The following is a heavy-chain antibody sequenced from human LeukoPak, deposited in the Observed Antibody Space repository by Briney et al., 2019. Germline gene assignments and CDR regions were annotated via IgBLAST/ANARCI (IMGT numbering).Heavy chain of an antibody. V-gene: IGHV3-30*01. J-gene: IGHJ4*02. CDR2: ISYDGSNK. CDR1: GLTFSSYA. CDR3: ARGGDDYVWGSYSEYYFDY. Sequence: GRSLRLSCAASGLTFSSYAMHWVRQAPGKGLEWVAVISYDGSNKYYADSVKGRFTISRDNSKNTLYLQMNSLRAEDTAVYYCARGGDDYVWGSYSEYYFDYWGQGTLVTVSS. D-gene: IGHD3-16*01.